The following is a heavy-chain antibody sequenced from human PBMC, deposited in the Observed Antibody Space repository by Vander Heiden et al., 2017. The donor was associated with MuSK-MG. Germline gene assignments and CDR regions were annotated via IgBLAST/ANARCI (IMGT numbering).Heavy chain of an antibody. J-gene: IGHJ4*02. Sequence: QVQLQQRGAGLLQPSETLSLTCVVYGGSLSGYYWTWSRQPPGEGLEWIGEINHSGSTNYNPSLKSRITISVDTSTNQFSLKLTSVIAADTAVYYCARGGGGARRDGWGQGTLVTVSS. D-gene: IGHD3-16*01. CDR1: GGSLSGYY. V-gene: IGHV4-34*01. CDR2: INHSGST. CDR3: ARGGGGARRDG.